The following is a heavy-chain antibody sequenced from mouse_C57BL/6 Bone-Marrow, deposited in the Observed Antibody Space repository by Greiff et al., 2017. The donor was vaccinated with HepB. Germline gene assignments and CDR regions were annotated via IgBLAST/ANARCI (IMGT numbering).Heavy chain of an antibody. Sequence: EVQLQESGPGLVKPSQSLSLTCSVTGYSITSGYYWNWIRQFPGNKLEWMGYISYDGSNNYNPSLKNRISITRDTSKNQFFLKLNSVTTEDTATYYCARSTMITFDYWGQGTTLTVSS. J-gene: IGHJ2*01. V-gene: IGHV3-6*01. CDR3: ARSTMITFDY. D-gene: IGHD2-4*01. CDR1: GYSITSGYY. CDR2: ISYDGSN.